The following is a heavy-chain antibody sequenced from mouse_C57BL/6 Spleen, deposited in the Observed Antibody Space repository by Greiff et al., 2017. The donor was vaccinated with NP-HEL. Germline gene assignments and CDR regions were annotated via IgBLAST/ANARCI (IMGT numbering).Heavy chain of an antibody. CDR3: ARRSSYLSYWYFDV. CDR2: ISSGSSTI. Sequence: EVKLMESGGGLVKPGGSLKLSCAASGFTFSDYGMHWVRQAPEKGLEWVAYISSGSSTIYYADTVKGRFTISRDNAKNTLFLQMTSLRSEDTAMYYCARRSSYLSYWYFDVWGTGTTVTVSS. J-gene: IGHJ1*03. CDR1: GFTFSDYG. V-gene: IGHV5-17*01. D-gene: IGHD1-1*01.